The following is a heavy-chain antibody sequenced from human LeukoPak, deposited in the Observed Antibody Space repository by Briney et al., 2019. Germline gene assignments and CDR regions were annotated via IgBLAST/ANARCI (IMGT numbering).Heavy chain of an antibody. V-gene: IGHV3-64D*06. D-gene: IGHD7-27*01. Sequence: LTGGTLRLSCSASGFTFSGHSMHWVRQAPGKGLEYVSSISVNGDKTLYAESVKGRFTISRDNSKNTLYLQLSSLRLEDTAIYYCIKDLTGTWSFDHWGQGTLLTVSS. CDR3: IKDLTGTWSFDH. CDR1: GFTFSGHS. CDR2: ISVNGDKT. J-gene: IGHJ4*02.